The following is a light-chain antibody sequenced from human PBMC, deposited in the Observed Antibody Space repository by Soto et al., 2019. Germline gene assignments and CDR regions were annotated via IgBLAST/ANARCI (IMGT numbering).Light chain of an antibody. V-gene: IGLV2-23*02. CDR3: FSYAGSSTWV. CDR1: RSDIGSYNS. Sequence: QSVLTQPASVSVSPGQSITISCTGTRSDIGSYNSIAWYQQHPGKAPRVMIFEVTKRPSGISNRFSGSKSGSTASLTISGLQAEDEADYFCFSYAGSSTWVFGGGTKVTVL. CDR2: EVT. J-gene: IGLJ3*02.